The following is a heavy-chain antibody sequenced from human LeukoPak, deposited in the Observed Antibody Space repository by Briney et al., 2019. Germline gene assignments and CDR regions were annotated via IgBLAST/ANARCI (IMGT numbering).Heavy chain of an antibody. V-gene: IGHV3-48*01. D-gene: IGHD4-11*01. J-gene: IGHJ6*03. Sequence: GGSLRLSCAASGFAFSSYSMNWVRRAPGKGLEWVSYITSAGSSTYYADSVKGRFTISRDNAKSSLYLQMNSLRAEDTAVYYCARDNYADYYYYSMDVWGKGTTVTVSS. CDR2: ITSAGSST. CDR1: GFAFSSYS. CDR3: ARDNYADYYYYSMDV.